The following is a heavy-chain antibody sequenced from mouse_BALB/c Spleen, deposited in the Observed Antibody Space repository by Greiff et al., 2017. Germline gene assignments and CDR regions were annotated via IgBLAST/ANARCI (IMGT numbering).Heavy chain of an antibody. V-gene: IGHV3-1*02. J-gene: IGHJ4*01. CDR1: GYSITSGYS. CDR2: IHYSGST. Sequence: EVQLQQSGPDLVKPSQSLSLTCTVTGYSITSGYSWHWIRQFPGNKLEWMGYIHYSGSTNYNPSLKGRISITRDKSKNQFFLQLNSVTTEDTATYYGARAVNRYDYYAMDYWGQGTSVTVSS. D-gene: IGHD2-14*01. CDR3: ARAVNRYDYYAMDY.